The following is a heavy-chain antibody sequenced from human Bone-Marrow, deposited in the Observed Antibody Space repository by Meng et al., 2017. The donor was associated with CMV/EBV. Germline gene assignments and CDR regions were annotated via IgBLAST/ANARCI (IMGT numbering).Heavy chain of an antibody. CDR2: IYYSGST. CDR3: ARQGDLIDY. J-gene: IGHJ4*02. D-gene: IGHD3-16*01. V-gene: IGHV4-59*01. Sequence: SETLSLTCTVSGGSISSYYWSWIRQPPGKGLEWIGYIYYSGSTNYNPSLKSRVTISVDTSKNQFSLKLSSVPAADTAVYYCARQGDLIDYWGQGNLVTVSS. CDR1: GGSISSYY.